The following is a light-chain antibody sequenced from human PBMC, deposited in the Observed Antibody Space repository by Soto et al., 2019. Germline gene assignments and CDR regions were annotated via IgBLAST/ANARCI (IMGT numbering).Light chain of an antibody. CDR2: EVN. CDR3: TSTSTKYFVIL. CDR1: SSDIGHGDR. Sequence: QSALTQPPSVSGSPGQSVTISCTGTSSDIGHGDRVSWYQQSPGTAPKLMIYEVNNRPSGVPDRFSGSKSGNTASLTISGLQPEDEADYYCTSTSTKYFVILFGGGTKLTVL. J-gene: IGLJ2*01. V-gene: IGLV2-18*02.